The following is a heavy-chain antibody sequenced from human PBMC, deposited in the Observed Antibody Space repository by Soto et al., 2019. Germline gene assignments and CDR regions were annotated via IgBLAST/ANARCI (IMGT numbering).Heavy chain of an antibody. J-gene: IGHJ4*02. Sequence: GSLRLSCAASGFTFSSYAMSWVRQAPGKGLEWVSAISGSGGSTYYADSVKGRFTISRDNSKNTLYLQMNSLRAEDTAVYYCASAFITMVRGVPSYYFDYWGQGTLVTVSS. CDR2: ISGSGGST. CDR3: ASAFITMVRGVPSYYFDY. V-gene: IGHV3-23*01. CDR1: GFTFSSYA. D-gene: IGHD3-10*01.